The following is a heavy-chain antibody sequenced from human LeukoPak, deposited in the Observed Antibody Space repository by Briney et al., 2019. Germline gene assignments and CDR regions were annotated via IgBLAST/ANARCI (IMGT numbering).Heavy chain of an antibody. CDR2: IYYSGST. CDR3: ARRKSSSWYFDP. CDR1: GGSISSGGYY. V-gene: IGHV4-39*01. Sequence: SETLSLTCTVSGGSISSGGYYWSWIRQHPGKGLEWIGYIYYSGSTYYNPSLKSRVTISVDTSKNQFSLKLSSVTAADTAVYYCARRKSSSWYFDPWGQGTLVTVSS. D-gene: IGHD6-13*01. J-gene: IGHJ5*02.